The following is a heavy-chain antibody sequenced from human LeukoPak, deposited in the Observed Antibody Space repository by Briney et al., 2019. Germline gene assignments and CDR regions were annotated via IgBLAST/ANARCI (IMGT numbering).Heavy chain of an antibody. CDR3: TSRRDYYDSSGFDY. Sequence: GGSLRLSCAASGFTFSNAWMSWVRQAPGKGLEWVGRIKSKTDGGTTEYAAPVKGRFTISRDDSKNTLYLQMNSLKTEDTGVYYCTSRRDYYDSSGFDYLGQGTLVTVSS. D-gene: IGHD3-22*01. CDR2: IKSKTDGGTT. J-gene: IGHJ4*02. V-gene: IGHV3-15*01. CDR1: GFTFSNAW.